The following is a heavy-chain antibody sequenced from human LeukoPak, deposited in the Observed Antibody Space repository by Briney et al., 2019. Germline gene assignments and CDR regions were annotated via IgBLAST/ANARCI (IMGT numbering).Heavy chain of an antibody. J-gene: IGHJ4*02. Sequence: GGPLRLSCAGSGFTFSSYGMYWVRQAPGKGLEWVAAIWYDGSKQLYIDSVKGRFTISRDDSKNTLFLQMNSLRAEDTAVYFCARDLSYGSGEFWGQGTLVTVSS. CDR1: GFTFSSYG. V-gene: IGHV3-33*01. CDR2: IWYDGSKQ. CDR3: ARDLSYGSGEF. D-gene: IGHD3-10*01.